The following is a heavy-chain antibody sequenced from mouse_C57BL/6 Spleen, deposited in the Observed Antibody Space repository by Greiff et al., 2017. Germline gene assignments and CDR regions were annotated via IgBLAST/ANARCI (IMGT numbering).Heavy chain of an antibody. CDR3: ARATMVTTYAMDY. CDR2: IYPGDGDT. J-gene: IGHJ4*01. V-gene: IGHV1-82*01. CDR1: GYAFSSSW. Sequence: QVQLQQSGPELVKPGASVKISCKASGYAFSSSWMNWVKQRPGKGLEWIGRIYPGDGDTNYNGKFKGKATLTADKSSSTAYMQLSRLTSEEAAVYFCARATMVTTYAMDYWGQGTSVTVSS. D-gene: IGHD2-2*01.